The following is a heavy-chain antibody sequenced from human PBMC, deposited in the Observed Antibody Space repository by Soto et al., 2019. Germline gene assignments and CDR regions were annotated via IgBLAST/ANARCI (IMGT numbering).Heavy chain of an antibody. CDR3: ATTHRWLAYFDY. CDR2: IYSGGST. D-gene: IGHD6-19*01. Sequence: GGSLRLSCAASGFTVSSNYMSWVRQAPGKGLEWVSVIYSGGSTYYADSVKGRFTISRDNSKNTLYLQMNSLRAEDTAVYYCATTHRWLAYFDYWGQGTLVTVSS. CDR1: GFTVSSNY. V-gene: IGHV3-66*01. J-gene: IGHJ4*02.